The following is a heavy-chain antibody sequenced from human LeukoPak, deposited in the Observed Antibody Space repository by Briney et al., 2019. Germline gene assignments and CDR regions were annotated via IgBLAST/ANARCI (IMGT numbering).Heavy chain of an antibody. CDR1: GYTFTGYY. J-gene: IGHJ4*02. CDR2: INPSGGST. V-gene: IGHV1-46*01. D-gene: IGHD2-15*01. CDR3: ARDLFGCSGGSCYHFDY. Sequence: GASVKVSCKASGYTFTGYYIHWVRQAPGQGLEWMGIINPSGGSTSYAQKFQGRVTMTRDMSTSTVYMELSSLRSEDTAVYYCARDLFGCSGGSCYHFDYWGQGTLVTVSS.